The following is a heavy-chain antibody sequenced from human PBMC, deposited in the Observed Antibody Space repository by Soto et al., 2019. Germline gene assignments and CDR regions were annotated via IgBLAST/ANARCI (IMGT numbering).Heavy chain of an antibody. V-gene: IGHV3-30-3*01. CDR1: GFTFSSYA. CDR3: ARDKRDLRFLEWSYYFDY. Sequence: GGSLRLSCAASGFTFSSYAIHWVRQAPGKGLEWVAVISYDGSNKYYADSVKGRLTISRDNSKNTLYLQMNSLRAEDTAVYYCARDKRDLRFLEWSYYFDYWGQGTLVTVSS. J-gene: IGHJ4*02. CDR2: ISYDGSNK. D-gene: IGHD3-3*01.